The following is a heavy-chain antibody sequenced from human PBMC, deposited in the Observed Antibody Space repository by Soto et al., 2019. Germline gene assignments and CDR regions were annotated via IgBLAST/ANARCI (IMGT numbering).Heavy chain of an antibody. Sequence: SVKVSCKASGGTFSSYAISWVRQAPGQGLEWMGGIIPIFGTANYAQKFQGRVTITADKSTSTAYMELSSLRSGDTAVYYCARAHGGATGGYYYYYGMDVWGQGTTVTVSS. D-gene: IGHD1-26*01. CDR3: ARAHGGATGGYYYYYGMDV. J-gene: IGHJ6*02. CDR1: GGTFSSYA. CDR2: IIPIFGTA. V-gene: IGHV1-69*06.